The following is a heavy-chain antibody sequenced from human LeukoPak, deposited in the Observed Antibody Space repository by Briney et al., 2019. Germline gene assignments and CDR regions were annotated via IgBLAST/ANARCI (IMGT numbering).Heavy chain of an antibody. CDR3: ARGRRRQYQLLRSWFDP. V-gene: IGHV4-34*01. J-gene: IGHJ5*02. CDR2: INHSGST. Sequence: PSETLSLTCAVYGGSFSGYYWSWIRQPPGKGLEWIGEINHSGSTNYNPSLKSRVTISVDTSKNQFSLKLSSVTAADTAVYYCARGRRRQYQLLRSWFDPWGQGTLVTASS. CDR1: GGSFSGYY. D-gene: IGHD2-2*01.